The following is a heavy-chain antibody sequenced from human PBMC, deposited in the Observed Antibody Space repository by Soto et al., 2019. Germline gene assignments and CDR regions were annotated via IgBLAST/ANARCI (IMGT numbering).Heavy chain of an antibody. D-gene: IGHD2-2*01. J-gene: IGHJ4*02. V-gene: IGHV4-31*03. CDR3: ARMKDIVVVPAAISGSQFDY. CDR1: GGSISSGGYY. CDR2: IYYSGST. Sequence: SETLSLTCTVSGGSISSGGYYWSWIRQHPGKGLEWIGYIYYSGSTYYNPSLKSRVTISVDTSKNQFSLKLSSVTAADTAVYYCARMKDIVVVPAAISGSQFDYWGQGTLVTVS.